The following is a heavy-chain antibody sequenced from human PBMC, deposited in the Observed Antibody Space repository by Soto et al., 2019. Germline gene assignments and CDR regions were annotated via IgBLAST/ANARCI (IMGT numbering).Heavy chain of an antibody. V-gene: IGHV1-3*01. CDR1: GYTFTSYA. CDR3: AREFSGSYYKVDWFDP. CDR2: INAGNGNT. J-gene: IGHJ5*02. Sequence: GASVKVSCKASGYTFTSYAMHWVRQAPGQRLEWMGWINAGNGNTKYSQKFQGRVTITRDTSASTAYMELSSLRSEDTAVYCCAREFSGSYYKVDWFDPWGQGTLVTVSS. D-gene: IGHD3-10*01.